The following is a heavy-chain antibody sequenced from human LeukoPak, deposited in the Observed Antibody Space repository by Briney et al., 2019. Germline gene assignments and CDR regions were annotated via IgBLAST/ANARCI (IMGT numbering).Heavy chain of an antibody. Sequence: GGSLRLSCAASGFTFSSYSMDWVRQAPGKGLEWVSYISSSSSTIYYADSVKGRFTISRDNAKNSLYLQMNSLRAEDTAVYYCARDRYSGSRNDAFDIWGQGTMVTVSS. J-gene: IGHJ3*02. D-gene: IGHD1-26*01. CDR3: ARDRYSGSRNDAFDI. V-gene: IGHV3-48*04. CDR1: GFTFSSYS. CDR2: ISSSSSTI.